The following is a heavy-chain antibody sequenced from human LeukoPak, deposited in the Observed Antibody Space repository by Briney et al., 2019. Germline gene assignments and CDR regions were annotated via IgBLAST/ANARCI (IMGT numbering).Heavy chain of an antibody. CDR1: GYTFSTYG. V-gene: IGHV1-18*01. CDR2: ISAYTGNT. J-gene: IGHJ3*02. Sequence: ASVKVSCKASGYTFSTYGISWVRQAPGQGLEWMGWISAYTGNTNYAQNVQGRVTMTTDTSTSTAYLELRSLRSDDTAVYYCARDCGNCGGAPDGTFDIWGQGTMVTVSS. CDR3: ARDCGNCGGAPDGTFDI. D-gene: IGHD2-21*01.